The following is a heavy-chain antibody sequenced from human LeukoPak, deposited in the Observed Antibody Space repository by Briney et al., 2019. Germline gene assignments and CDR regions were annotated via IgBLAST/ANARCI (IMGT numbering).Heavy chain of an antibody. D-gene: IGHD2-15*01. J-gene: IGHJ4*02. V-gene: IGHV1-46*03. CDR2: INPRDGST. CDR1: GYTFTNYY. CDR3: ARVYCSGGSCYEFDF. Sequence: ASVKVSCKATGYTFTNYYMQWVRQGPGQGLEWMGIINPRDGSTSYAQKFQGRVTVTRDTSTSTVYMELSSLRSDDTAVYYCARVYCSGGSCYEFDFWGQGTLVTVSS.